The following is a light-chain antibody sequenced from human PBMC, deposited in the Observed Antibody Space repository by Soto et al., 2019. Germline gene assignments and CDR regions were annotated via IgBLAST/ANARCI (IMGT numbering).Light chain of an antibody. CDR3: QQYGGSVT. Sequence: EIVLTQSPATLSLSPGERATLSCRASHSVRSSYLAWYQQKPGQAPRLLIYGASSRATGIPDRFSGSGSGTDFTLTISSLEPEDFAVYYCQQYGGSVTFGGGTKVDIK. CDR2: GAS. J-gene: IGKJ4*01. V-gene: IGKV3-20*01. CDR1: HSVRSSY.